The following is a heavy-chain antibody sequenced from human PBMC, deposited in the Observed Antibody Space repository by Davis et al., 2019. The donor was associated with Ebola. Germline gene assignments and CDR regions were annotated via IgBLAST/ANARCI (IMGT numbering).Heavy chain of an antibody. Sequence: PSETLSLTCTVSGGSISSGSYYWSWIRQPAGKGLEWIGHIYTSGSTNYNPSLKSRVTISVDTSKNQFSLKLSSVTAADTAVYYCARVSWNYHSDYYFDYWGQGTLVTVSS. CDR1: GGSISSGSYY. CDR3: ARVSWNYHSDYYFDY. J-gene: IGHJ4*02. D-gene: IGHD1-7*01. CDR2: IYTSGST. V-gene: IGHV4-61*09.